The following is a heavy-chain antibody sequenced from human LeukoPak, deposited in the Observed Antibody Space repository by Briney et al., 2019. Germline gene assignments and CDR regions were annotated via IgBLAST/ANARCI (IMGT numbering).Heavy chain of an antibody. V-gene: IGHV3-30-3*01. Sequence: PGRSLRLSCAASGFTFSSYAMHWVRQAPGKGLEWVAVISYDGSNKYYADSVKGRFTISRDNSKNTLYLQMNSLRAEDTAVYYCARVYIAVAGTSNGPFDYWGQGTLVTVSS. CDR1: GFTFSSYA. J-gene: IGHJ4*02. CDR2: ISYDGSNK. CDR3: ARVYIAVAGTSNGPFDY. D-gene: IGHD6-19*01.